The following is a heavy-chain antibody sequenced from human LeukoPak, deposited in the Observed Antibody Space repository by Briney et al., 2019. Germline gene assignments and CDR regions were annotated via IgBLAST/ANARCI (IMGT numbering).Heavy chain of an antibody. J-gene: IGHJ6*02. CDR2: IYYSGST. V-gene: IGHV4-61*01. CDR1: GGSVSSGSYY. Sequence: SEILSLTCTVSGGSVSSGSYYWSWIRQPPGKGLEWIGYIYYSGSTNYNPSLKSRVTISVDTSKNQFSLKLSSVTAADTAVYYCARGHPHYDILTGYWDYYYYGMDVWGQGTTVTVSS. CDR3: ARGHPHYDILTGYWDYYYYGMDV. D-gene: IGHD3-9*01.